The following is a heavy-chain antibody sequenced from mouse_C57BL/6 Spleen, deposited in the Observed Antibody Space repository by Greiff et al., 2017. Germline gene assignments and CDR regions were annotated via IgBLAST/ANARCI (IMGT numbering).Heavy chain of an antibody. J-gene: IGHJ4*01. CDR1: GFSLSTSNMG. CDR2: IWWNDDK. V-gene: IGHV8-5*01. CDR3: AQIGSNVYAMDY. Sequence: QVQLKESGPGILQPSQTLSLTCSFSGFSLSTSNMGIGWIRQPAGKGLEWLAHIWWNDDKYYNPSLKSRLTISKETSNNQVFLKITSVDTADTATDYCAQIGSNVYAMDYWGQGTSVTVSA.